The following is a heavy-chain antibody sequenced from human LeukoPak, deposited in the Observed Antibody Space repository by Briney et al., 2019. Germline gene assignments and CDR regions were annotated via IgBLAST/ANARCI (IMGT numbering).Heavy chain of an antibody. CDR3: AKDQAPYYYASIGYPYY. J-gene: IGHJ4*02. CDR1: GFSFDDYA. CDR2: ISADGEST. V-gene: IGHV3-43*02. D-gene: IGHD3-22*01. Sequence: PGGALRLSCAAAGFSFDDYAMYWVRQAPGEGLQWVSVISADGESTYYVDSVPSRFTSSRDNSQKPLYLQMNRLRSEDTAFYYCAKDQAPYYYASIGYPYYWRQATLVTLPS.